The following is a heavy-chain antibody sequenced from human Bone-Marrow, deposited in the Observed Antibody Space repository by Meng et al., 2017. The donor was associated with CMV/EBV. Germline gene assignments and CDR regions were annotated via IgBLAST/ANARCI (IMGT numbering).Heavy chain of an antibody. CDR3: AKDHIPYCSSTSCYMGRLRSYWYFDL. Sequence: GGSLRLSCAASGFTFSSYSMNWVRQAPGKGLEWVSSISSSSYIYYADSVKGRFTISRDNAKNSLYLQMNSLRAEDTAVYYCAKDHIPYCSSTSCYMGRLRSYWYFDLWGRGTLVTVSS. D-gene: IGHD2-2*02. V-gene: IGHV3-21*04. J-gene: IGHJ2*01. CDR2: ISSSSYI. CDR1: GFTFSSYS.